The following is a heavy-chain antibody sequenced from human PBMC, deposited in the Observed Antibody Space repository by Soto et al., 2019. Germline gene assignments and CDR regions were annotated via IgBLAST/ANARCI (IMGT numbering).Heavy chain of an antibody. CDR2: IIPIFGTA. D-gene: IGHD3-22*01. J-gene: IGHJ6*02. CDR1: GGTFSSYA. V-gene: IGHV1-69*06. Sequence: SVKVSFKASGGTFSSYAISWVRQAPVQGLEWMGGIIPIFGTANYAQKFQGRVTITADKSTSTAYMELSSLRSEDTAVYYCARRPAFTTIYYYGMDVWGQGTTVTVSS. CDR3: ARRPAFTTIYYYGMDV.